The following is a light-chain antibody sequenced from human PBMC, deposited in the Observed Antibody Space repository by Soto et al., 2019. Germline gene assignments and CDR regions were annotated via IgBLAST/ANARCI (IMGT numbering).Light chain of an antibody. CDR2: DAS. CDR1: QSVSNY. J-gene: IGKJ5*01. V-gene: IGKV3-11*01. Sequence: EIVLTQSPATLSLSPGERATLSCRASQSVSNYLAWYQQKVGQAPRLLIHDASMRATGTPARFSGRGSGTDFTLTITSLEPEDFALYYCQTRKDWPPSIIFGQGTRLEIK. CDR3: QTRKDWPPSII.